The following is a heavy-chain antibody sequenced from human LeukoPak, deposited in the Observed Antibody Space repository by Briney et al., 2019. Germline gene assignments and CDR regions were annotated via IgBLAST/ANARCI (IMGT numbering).Heavy chain of an antibody. Sequence: GGSLRLSCAASGFTFSSYSMNWVRQAPGKGLEWVSSISSSSSYIYYADSVKGRFTITRDNAKNSLYLQMNSLRAEDTAVYYCARSGSTALFLSWFDSWGQGTLVTVSS. CDR2: ISSSSSYI. CDR3: ARSGSTALFLSWFDS. J-gene: IGHJ5*01. D-gene: IGHD1-26*01. V-gene: IGHV3-21*01. CDR1: GFTFSSYS.